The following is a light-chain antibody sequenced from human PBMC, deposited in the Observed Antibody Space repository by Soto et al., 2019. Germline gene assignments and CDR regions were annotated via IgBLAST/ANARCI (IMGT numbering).Light chain of an antibody. J-gene: IGKJ5*01. Sequence: EIVLTQSPGTLSLSPGERATLSCRANQSVSSSYLAWYQQKRGQAPRLLIYDASSRATGIPDRFSGSGSGTDFTLTITRLEPEDFVVYYCQQYGSSPITFGQGTRLEIK. V-gene: IGKV3-20*01. CDR2: DAS. CDR1: QSVSSSY. CDR3: QQYGSSPIT.